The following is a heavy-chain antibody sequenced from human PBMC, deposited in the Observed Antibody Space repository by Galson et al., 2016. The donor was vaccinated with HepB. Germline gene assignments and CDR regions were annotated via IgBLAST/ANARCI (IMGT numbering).Heavy chain of an antibody. Sequence: SVKVSCKASGGTFSSYAISWVRQAPGQGLEWMGGIIPIFATANYAQKFQGRVTITADESTSTAYMELSSLRFADTAVYYCASGPGTSIDYFDYWGQGTLVTVSS. CDR3: ASGPGTSIDYFDY. CDR2: IIPIFATA. D-gene: IGHD2/OR15-2a*01. J-gene: IGHJ4*02. V-gene: IGHV1-69*13. CDR1: GGTFSSYA.